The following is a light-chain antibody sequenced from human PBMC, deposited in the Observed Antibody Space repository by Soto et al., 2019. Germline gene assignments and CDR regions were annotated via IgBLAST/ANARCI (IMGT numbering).Light chain of an antibody. CDR1: QGISSY. CDR3: HQSYSTPQT. CDR2: AAS. Sequence: AIRMTQSPSSLSASTGDRVTITCRASQGISSYLAWYQQKPGKAPKLLIYAASSLRSGVPSRISGSGSGTDFTLTISSLQPEDFATYYCHQSYSTPQTFGQGTKVDIK. V-gene: IGKV1-8*01. J-gene: IGKJ1*01.